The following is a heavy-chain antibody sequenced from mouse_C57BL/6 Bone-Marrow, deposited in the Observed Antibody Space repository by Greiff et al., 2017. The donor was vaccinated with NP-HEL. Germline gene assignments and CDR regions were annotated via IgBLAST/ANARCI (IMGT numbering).Heavy chain of an antibody. CDR2: IDPNSGGT. J-gene: IGHJ2*01. D-gene: IGHD1-1*01. Sequence: QVQLQQSGAELVKPGASVKLSCKASGYTFTSYLMHWVKQRPGRGLEWIGRIDPNSGGTKYNEKFKSKATLTVDKHSSTAYMHLHSLTSEDSAVYYCARYYYGSSSFDYWGQGTTLTVSS. CDR3: ARYYYGSSSFDY. CDR1: GYTFTSYL. V-gene: IGHV1-72*01.